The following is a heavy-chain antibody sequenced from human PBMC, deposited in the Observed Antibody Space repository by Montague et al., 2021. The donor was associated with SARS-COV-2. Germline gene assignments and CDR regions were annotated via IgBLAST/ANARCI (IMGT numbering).Heavy chain of an antibody. CDR1: GGSINYYY. D-gene: IGHD6-13*01. J-gene: IGHJ4*02. CDR3: ARGDHPPSRSWDFFDT. CDR2: IYSSGNA. V-gene: IGHV4-4*07. Sequence: SETLSLTCTVSGGSINYYYWHWLRQSAAKGLEWIGRIYSSGNANYSPSLKSRVTMSVDTSQNQFSLKLNSLTAADTAVYYCARGDHPPSRSWDFFDTWGQGALVTVSS.